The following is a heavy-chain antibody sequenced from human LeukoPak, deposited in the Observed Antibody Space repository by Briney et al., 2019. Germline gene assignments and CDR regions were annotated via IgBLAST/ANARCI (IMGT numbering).Heavy chain of an antibody. CDR2: IIPILGIA. V-gene: IGHV1-69*10. CDR1: GDTFSSYA. D-gene: IGHD2-8*01. CDR3: AREECSIGVCYPSGY. J-gene: IGHJ4*02. Sequence: ASVKVSCKASGDTFSSYAISWVRQAPGQGLEWMGGIIPILGIANYAQKFQGRVTITADKSTSTAYMELSSLRSEDTAVYYCAREECSIGVCYPSGYWGQGTLVTVSS.